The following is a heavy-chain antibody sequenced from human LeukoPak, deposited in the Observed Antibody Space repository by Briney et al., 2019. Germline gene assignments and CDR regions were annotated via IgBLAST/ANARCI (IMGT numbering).Heavy chain of an antibody. CDR3: ARRSSTTWSFDY. J-gene: IGHJ4*02. D-gene: IGHD6-13*01. CDR2: IYYSGST. V-gene: IGHV4-59*08. CDR1: GGSISRYY. Sequence: SETLSLTCTVSGGSISRYYWSWIRQPPGKGLEWIGYIYYSGSTDYNPSLKSRVTISVDTSKNQFSLKLISMTAADTAMYYCARRSSTTWSFDYWGQGTLATVSS.